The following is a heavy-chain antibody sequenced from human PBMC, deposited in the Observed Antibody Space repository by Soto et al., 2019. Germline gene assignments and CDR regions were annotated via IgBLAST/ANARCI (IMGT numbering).Heavy chain of an antibody. CDR3: ARERNGDPTFFEY. Sequence: SETLSLTCTVSVGSVSSGYYYLSWILQPPGKGLEWIGYIYKSWSTTYNPDLKSRVTISVDTSKNQFSLKLISVTPADTAVYYCARERNGDPTFFEYWGKGTMVTVSS. J-gene: IGHJ4*02. CDR2: IYKSWST. V-gene: IGHV4-61*01. CDR1: VGSVSSGYYY. D-gene: IGHD2-8*01.